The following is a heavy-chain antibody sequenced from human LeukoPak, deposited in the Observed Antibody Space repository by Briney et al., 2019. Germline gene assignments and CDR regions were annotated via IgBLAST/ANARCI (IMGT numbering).Heavy chain of an antibody. CDR3: ARLNYYDSSGYIMN. CDR2: IYYSGST. CDR1: GGSISSSSYY. Sequence: SETLSLTCTVSGGSISSSSYYWGWIRQPPGKGLEWIGSIYYSGSTYYNPSLKSRVTISVDTSKNQFSLKLSSVTAADTAVYYCARLNYYDSSGYIMNWGQGTLVIVSS. J-gene: IGHJ4*02. V-gene: IGHV4-39*07. D-gene: IGHD3-22*01.